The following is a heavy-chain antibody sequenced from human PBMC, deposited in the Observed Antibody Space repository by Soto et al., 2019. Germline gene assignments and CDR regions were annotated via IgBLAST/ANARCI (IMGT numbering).Heavy chain of an antibody. CDR2: INHSGST. J-gene: IGHJ6*02. D-gene: IGHD3-3*01. CDR3: AMYYDFWSGPLRYGMDV. Sequence: ETLSLTCAVYGGSFSGYYWSWIRQPPGKGLEWIGEINHSGSTNYNPSLKSRVTISVDTSKNQFSLKLSSVTAADTAVYYCAMYYDFWSGPLRYGMDVWGQGTTVTVSS. CDR1: GGSFSGYY. V-gene: IGHV4-34*01.